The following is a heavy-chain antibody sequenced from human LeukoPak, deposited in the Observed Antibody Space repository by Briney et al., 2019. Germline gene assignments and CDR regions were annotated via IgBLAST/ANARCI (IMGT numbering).Heavy chain of an antibody. CDR2: IYYSGST. Sequence: PSETLSLTCAVYGGSFSGYYWSWIRQPPGKGLEWIGYIYYSGSTSYNPSLKSRVTISVDTSKNQFSLKLSSVTAADTAVYYCARSSGYYNYYYYMDVWGKGTTVTISS. CDR3: ARSSGYYNYYYYMDV. J-gene: IGHJ6*03. D-gene: IGHD3-22*01. CDR1: GGSFSGYY. V-gene: IGHV4-59*01.